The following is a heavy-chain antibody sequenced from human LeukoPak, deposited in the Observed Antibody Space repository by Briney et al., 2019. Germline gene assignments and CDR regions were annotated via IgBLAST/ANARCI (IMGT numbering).Heavy chain of an antibody. CDR1: GFTFSSYE. Sequence: GGSLRLSCAASGFTFSSYEMNWVRQAPGKELKWVSYISISGSTIYYADSVKGRFTISRDNAKNSLHLQMNSLRAEDTAVYYCARETGPYHDYWGQGTLVTVSS. CDR2: ISISGSTI. CDR3: ARETGPYHDY. V-gene: IGHV3-48*03. J-gene: IGHJ4*02. D-gene: IGHD3-9*01.